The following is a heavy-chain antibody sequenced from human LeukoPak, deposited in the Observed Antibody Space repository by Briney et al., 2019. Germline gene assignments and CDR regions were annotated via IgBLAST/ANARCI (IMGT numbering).Heavy chain of an antibody. D-gene: IGHD3-22*01. CDR1: GGSISSYY. Sequence: SETLSLTCTVSGGSISSYYWSWIRQPAGKGLEWSGRIYTSGSTNYNPSLKSRVTMSVDTSKNQFSLKLSSVTAADTAVYYCARDVTAVGDYYDSSGYYEGDYWGQGTLVTVSS. CDR3: ARDVTAVGDYYDSSGYYEGDY. CDR2: IYTSGST. J-gene: IGHJ4*02. V-gene: IGHV4-4*07.